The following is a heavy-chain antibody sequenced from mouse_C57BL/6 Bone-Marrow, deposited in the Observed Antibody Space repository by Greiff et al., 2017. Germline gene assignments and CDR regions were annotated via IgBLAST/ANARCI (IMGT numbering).Heavy chain of an antibody. CDR3: ARHYYDYDDFDC. Sequence: VQLQQPGAELVRPGTSVKLSCKASGYTFTSYWMHWVKQRPGQGLEWIGVIDPSDSYTNYNQKFKGKATLTVDTSSSTAYMQLSSLTSEDSAVYCCARHYYDYDDFDCWGQGTTLTVSS. J-gene: IGHJ2*01. CDR1: GYTFTSYW. D-gene: IGHD2-4*01. CDR2: IDPSDSYT. V-gene: IGHV1-59*01.